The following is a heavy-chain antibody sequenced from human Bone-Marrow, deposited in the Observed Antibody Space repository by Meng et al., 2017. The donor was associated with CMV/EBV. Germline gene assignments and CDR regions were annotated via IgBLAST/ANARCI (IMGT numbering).Heavy chain of an antibody. J-gene: IGHJ6*02. CDR1: GYTFTSYG. Sequence: ASVKVSCKASGYTFTSYGISWVRQAPGQGLEWMGWISAYNGNTNYAQKFQGRVTITTDESTSTAYMELSSLRSEDTAVYYCARAFSGYDGINDGHYYGMDVWGQGTTVTVSS. D-gene: IGHD5-12*01. V-gene: IGHV1-18*01. CDR2: ISAYNGNT. CDR3: ARAFSGYDGINDGHYYGMDV.